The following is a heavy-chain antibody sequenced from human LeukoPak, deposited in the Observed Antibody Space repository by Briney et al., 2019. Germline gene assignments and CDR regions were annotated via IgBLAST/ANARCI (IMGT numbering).Heavy chain of an antibody. CDR2: INPSGGST. CDR1: GYTFTSYY. V-gene: IGHV1-46*01. J-gene: IGHJ5*02. D-gene: IGHD2-21*02. Sequence: ASVKVSCKASGYTFTSYYMHWVRQAPGQGLEWMGIINPSGGSTSYAQKFQGRVTMTRDTSTSTVYMELSSLRPEDTAVYYCARGATRYCGGDCYHIDPWGQGTLVTVSS. CDR3: ARGATRYCGGDCYHIDP.